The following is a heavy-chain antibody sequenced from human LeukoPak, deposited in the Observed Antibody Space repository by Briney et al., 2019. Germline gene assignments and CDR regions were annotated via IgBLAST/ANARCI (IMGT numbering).Heavy chain of an antibody. CDR2: INPSGGST. CDR3: ARVASSGNDAFDI. CDR1: GYTFTSYY. Sequence: ASVKVSCKASGYTFTSYYIHWVRQAPGQGLEWTEIINPSGGSTSYAQKFQGRVTMTRDTSTSTVYMELSSLRSEDTAVYYCARVASSGNDAFDIWGQGTMVTVSS. J-gene: IGHJ3*02. V-gene: IGHV1-46*01. D-gene: IGHD3-10*01.